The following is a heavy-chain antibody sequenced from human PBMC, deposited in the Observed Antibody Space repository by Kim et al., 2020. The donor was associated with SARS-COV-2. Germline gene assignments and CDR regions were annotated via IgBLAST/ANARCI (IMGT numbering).Heavy chain of an antibody. Sequence: GGSLRLSCAASGFTFSSYSMCWVRQTPGKGLEWVSSISSRSIPIYYADSVRGRFTISRDNDKNSLYLQMDSLGADDTAVYYCVRYHFIPGGACSNRMVTYYSYHGVDVWAPGTTVIVSS. D-gene: IGHD2-2*01. CDR1: GFTFSSYS. CDR3: VRYHFIPGGACSNRMVTYYSYHGVDV. CDR2: ISSRSIPI. V-gene: IGHV3-48*01. J-gene: IGHJ6*02.